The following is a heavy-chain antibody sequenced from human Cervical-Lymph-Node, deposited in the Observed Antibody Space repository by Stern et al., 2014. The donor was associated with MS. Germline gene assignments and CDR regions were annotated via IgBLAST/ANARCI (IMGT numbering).Heavy chain of an antibody. CDR1: GGSVSSGSYY. D-gene: IGHD4-17*01. CDR3: ARDRVTTRNLDY. J-gene: IGHJ4*02. CDR2: IYYSGST. V-gene: IGHV4-61*01. Sequence: VQLVESGPGLVKPSETLSLTCTVSGGSVSSGSYYWSWIRQPPGKGLEWIGYIYYSGSTNYNPSLKSRVTISVDTSKNQFSLKLSSVTAADTAVYYCARDRVTTRNLDYWGQGTLVTVSS.